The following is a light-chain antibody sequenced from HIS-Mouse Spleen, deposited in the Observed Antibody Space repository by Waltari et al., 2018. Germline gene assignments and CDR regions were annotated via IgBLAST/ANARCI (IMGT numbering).Light chain of an antibody. CDR1: SSNIGSNT. J-gene: IGLJ3*02. Sequence: QSVLTQPPSASGTPGQRVTISCSGSSSNIGSNTVNWYQQLPGTAPKLLIYSNNQPPSGVPDRFSGSKSGTSASLVISGLQSEDEADYYCAAWDDSLNGWVFGGGTKLTVL. V-gene: IGLV1-44*01. CDR2: SNN. CDR3: AAWDDSLNGWV.